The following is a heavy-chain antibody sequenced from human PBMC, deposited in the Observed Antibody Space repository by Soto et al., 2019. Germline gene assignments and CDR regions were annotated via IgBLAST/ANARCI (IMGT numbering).Heavy chain of an antibody. V-gene: IGHV4-39*01. CDR1: GGSISSSSYY. Sequence: PSETLSLTCTVSGGSISSSSYYWGWIRQPPGKGLEWIGSIYYSGSTYYNPSLKSRVTISVDTSKNPVSLKLSSVTAADTAVCYCARHSYYDFWSGYYAKDYYGMDVWGQGTTVTVSS. J-gene: IGHJ6*02. D-gene: IGHD3-3*01. CDR2: IYYSGST. CDR3: ARHSYYDFWSGYYAKDYYGMDV.